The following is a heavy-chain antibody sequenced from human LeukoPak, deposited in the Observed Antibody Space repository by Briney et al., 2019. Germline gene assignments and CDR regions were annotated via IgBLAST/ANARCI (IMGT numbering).Heavy chain of an antibody. J-gene: IGHJ4*02. CDR3: AREQEPYAFDY. V-gene: IGHV4-30-2*01. D-gene: IGHD1-14*01. Sequence: SETLSLTCTISGGSISSGGYSWSWIRQPPGKGLEWIGYIYHSGSTYYNPSLKSRVTISVDRSKNQFSLKLSSVTAADTAVYYCAREQEPYAFDYWGQGTLVTVSS. CDR2: IYHSGST. CDR1: GGSISSGGYS.